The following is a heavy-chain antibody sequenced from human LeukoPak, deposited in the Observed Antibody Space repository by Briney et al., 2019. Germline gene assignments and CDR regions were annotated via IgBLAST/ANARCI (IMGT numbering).Heavy chain of an antibody. CDR1: GFTFSSYS. CDR2: ISTSSSYI. D-gene: IGHD3-10*01. V-gene: IGHV3-21*01. Sequence: PGGSLRLSCAASGFTFSSYSMNWVRQTPGKGLEWVSYISTSSSYIYYADSVKGRFTISRDNAKHSVFLQMNSLGAEDTAVYYCAGTPRWNYYGCTSENVRYLLYWGQGTRDTVSS. J-gene: IGHJ1*01. CDR3: AGTPRWNYYGCTSENVRYLLY.